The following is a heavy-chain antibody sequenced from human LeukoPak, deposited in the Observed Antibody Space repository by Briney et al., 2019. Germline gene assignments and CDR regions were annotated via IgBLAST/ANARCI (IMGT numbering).Heavy chain of an antibody. CDR2: IYYSGST. J-gene: IGHJ4*02. V-gene: IGHV4-59*01. CDR1: GGSISSYY. Sequence: SETLSLTCTVSGGSISSYYWSWIRQPPGKGLERIGDIYYSGSTNYNPSLKSRVTISVDTSKNQFSLKLSSVTAADTAVYYCARSDGGRWLHIDYWGQGTLVTVSS. D-gene: IGHD5-24*01. CDR3: ARSDGGRWLHIDY.